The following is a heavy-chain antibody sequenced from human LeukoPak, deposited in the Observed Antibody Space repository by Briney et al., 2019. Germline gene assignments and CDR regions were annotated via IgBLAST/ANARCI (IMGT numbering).Heavy chain of an antibody. CDR1: GFTFNSYG. D-gene: IGHD5-24*01. J-gene: IGHJ4*02. V-gene: IGHV3-33*08. Sequence: GGSLRLSCAASGFTFNSYGMHWVRQAPRKGLEWVAVIWFDGGKIQYPDSVKGRFTISRDNSKNTLYLQMNNLRVDDTAVYYCVRGSGGDGYSYWGDYWGQGTLVTVSP. CDR3: VRGSGGDGYSYWGDY. CDR2: IWFDGGKI.